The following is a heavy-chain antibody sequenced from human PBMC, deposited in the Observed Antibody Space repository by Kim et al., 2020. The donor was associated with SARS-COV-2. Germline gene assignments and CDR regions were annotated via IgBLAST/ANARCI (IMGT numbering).Heavy chain of an antibody. Sequence: SETLSLTCAVYGGSFSGYYWSWIRQPPGKGLEWIGEINHSGSTNYNPSLKSRVTISVDTSKNQFSLKLSSVTAADTAVYYCARGPNTAMAQTGWVDPWG. D-gene: IGHD5-18*01. CDR3: ARGPNTAMAQTGWVDP. CDR2: INHSGST. CDR1: GGSFSGYY. J-gene: IGHJ5*02. V-gene: IGHV4-34*01.